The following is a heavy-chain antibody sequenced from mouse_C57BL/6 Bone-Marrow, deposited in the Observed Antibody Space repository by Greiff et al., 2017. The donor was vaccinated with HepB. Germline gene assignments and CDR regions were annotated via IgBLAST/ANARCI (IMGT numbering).Heavy chain of an antibody. V-gene: IGHV5-12*01. CDR1: GFTFSDYY. D-gene: IGHD2-4*01. Sequence: EVQGVGSGGGLVQPGGSLKLSCAASGFTFSDYYMYWVRQTPEKRLEWVAYISNGGGSTYYPDTVKGRFTISRDNAKNTLYLQMSRLKSEDTAMYYCASRYYDYSPMDYWGQGTSVTVSS. CDR2: ISNGGGST. J-gene: IGHJ4*01. CDR3: ASRYYDYSPMDY.